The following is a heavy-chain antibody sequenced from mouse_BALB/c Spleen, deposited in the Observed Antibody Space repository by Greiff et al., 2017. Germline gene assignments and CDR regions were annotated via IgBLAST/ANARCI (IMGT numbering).Heavy chain of an antibody. CDR2: IFPGTGTT. CDR3: ARRYYGSSSDY. Sequence: QVQLQQSGAELVKPGASVKLYCKTSGYTFTSYWIQWVKQRPGQGLGWIGEIFPGTGTTYYNEKFKGKATLTIDTSSSTAYMQLSSLTSEDSAVYFCARRYYGSSSDYWGQGTTLTVSS. D-gene: IGHD1-1*01. J-gene: IGHJ2*01. V-gene: IGHV1S132*01. CDR1: GYTFTSYW.